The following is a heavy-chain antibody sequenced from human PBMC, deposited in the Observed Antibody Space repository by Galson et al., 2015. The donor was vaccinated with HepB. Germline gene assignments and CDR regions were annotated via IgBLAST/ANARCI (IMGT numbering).Heavy chain of an antibody. D-gene: IGHD3-10*01. CDR1: GFKFSYYG. CDR2: ISSGSGFI. J-gene: IGHJ4*02. CDR3: ARWFGEPTDPYFDY. Sequence: SLRLSCAASGFKFSYYGMNWVRQAPGKGLEWVASISSGSGFIYYADSVKGRFTISRDNTQNSLHLHMSSLRVEDTAVYFCARWFGEPTDPYFDYWGQGTLVTVSS. V-gene: IGHV3-21*01.